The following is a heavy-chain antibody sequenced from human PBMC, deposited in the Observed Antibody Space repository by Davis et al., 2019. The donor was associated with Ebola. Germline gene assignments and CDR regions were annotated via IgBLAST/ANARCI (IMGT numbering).Heavy chain of an antibody. J-gene: IGHJ6*03. Sequence: SVKVSCKASGGTFSSYAISWVRQAPGQGLEWMGGIIPIFGTANYAQKFQGRVTITADESTSTAYMELSSLRSEDTAVYYCASQAVAGTLYYYYMDVWGKGTTVTVSS. CDR2: IIPIFGTA. CDR1: GGTFSSYA. V-gene: IGHV1-69*13. D-gene: IGHD6-19*01. CDR3: ASQAVAGTLYYYYMDV.